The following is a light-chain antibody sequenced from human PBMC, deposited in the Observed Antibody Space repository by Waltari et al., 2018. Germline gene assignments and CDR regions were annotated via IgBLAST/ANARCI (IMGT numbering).Light chain of an antibody. CDR3: QQYYDIPYT. Sequence: DIVMTQSPDSLAVSLGERATINCRSGQTVLDSSTNKKYVAWYQQKTGQPPKLLIYWASTRESGVPGRFGGSGSGTEFTLTVSSLQAEDVAVYYCQQYYDIPYTFGQGTKLEI. CDR2: WAS. V-gene: IGKV4-1*01. J-gene: IGKJ2*01. CDR1: QTVLDSSTNKKY.